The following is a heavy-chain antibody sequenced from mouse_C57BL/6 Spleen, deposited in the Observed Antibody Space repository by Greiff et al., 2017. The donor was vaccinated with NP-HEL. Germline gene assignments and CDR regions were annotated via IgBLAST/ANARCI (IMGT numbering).Heavy chain of an antibody. D-gene: IGHD4-1*01. V-gene: IGHV1-69*01. J-gene: IGHJ2*01. CDR2: IDPSDSYT. Sequence: VQLVESGAELVMPGASVKLSCKASGYTFTSYWMHWVKQRPGQGLEWIGEIDPSDSYTNYNQKFKGKSTLTVDKSSSTAYMQLSSLTSEDSAVYYCARRGWDDYFDYWGQGTTLTVSS. CDR3: ARRGWDDYFDY. CDR1: GYTFTSYW.